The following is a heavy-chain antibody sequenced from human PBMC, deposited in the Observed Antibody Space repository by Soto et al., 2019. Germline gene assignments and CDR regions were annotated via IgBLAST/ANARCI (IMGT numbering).Heavy chain of an antibody. CDR2: IYPGDSDT. D-gene: IGHD6-6*01. V-gene: IGHV5-51*01. CDR3: ARVEYSSSRYYYYGMDV. J-gene: IGHJ6*02. CDR1: GYSFTSYW. Sequence: PGESLKISCKGSGYSFTSYWIGWVRQMPGKGLEWMGIIYPGDSDTRYSPSFQGQVTISADKSISTAYLQWSSLKASDTAMYYCARVEYSSSRYYYYGMDVWGQGTTVTVSS.